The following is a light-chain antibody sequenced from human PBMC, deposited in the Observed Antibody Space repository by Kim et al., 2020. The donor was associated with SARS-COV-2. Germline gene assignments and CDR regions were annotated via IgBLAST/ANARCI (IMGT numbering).Light chain of an antibody. V-gene: IGKV1-27*01. Sequence: ASVGDRVTITCRASQDIANSFAWYQQKPGKVPQVLIYAASTLQSGVPSRFSGSGSGTEFTLTIGSLQTEDVATYYCQKYNSAPWTFGPGTKVEIK. CDR2: AAS. J-gene: IGKJ1*01. CDR1: QDIANS. CDR3: QKYNSAPWT.